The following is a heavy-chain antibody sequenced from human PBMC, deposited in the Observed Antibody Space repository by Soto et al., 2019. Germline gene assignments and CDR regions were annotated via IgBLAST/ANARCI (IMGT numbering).Heavy chain of an antibody. CDR3: ARARPLGVHPYVCDY. CDR2: ISSSTSDI. Sequence: EVQLVESGGDLVQPGGSLRLSCAASGFTFSSYGMNWVRQAPGKGLEWVSHISSSTSDIYYADSVKGRFTISRDNAKNSLFMKLTSLRDEDTAVYYCARARPLGVHPYVCDYWGQGTLVTVSS. V-gene: IGHV3-48*02. D-gene: IGHD2-8*01. J-gene: IGHJ4*02. CDR1: GFTFSSYG.